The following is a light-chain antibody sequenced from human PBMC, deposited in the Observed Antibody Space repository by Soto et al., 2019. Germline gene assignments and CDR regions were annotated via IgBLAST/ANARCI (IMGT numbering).Light chain of an antibody. Sequence: DIVMTQSPDSLAVSLGERATINCKSSQSVLHSSNNQNYLAWYQQKPGQPPKLLIYWASTRESGVPDRFSGSGSGTDFTLTICTLQAEDVAVYYCQQYSSTPRTFGQGTKVEIK. CDR3: QQYSSTPRT. CDR2: WAS. V-gene: IGKV4-1*01. CDR1: QSVLHSSNNQNY. J-gene: IGKJ1*01.